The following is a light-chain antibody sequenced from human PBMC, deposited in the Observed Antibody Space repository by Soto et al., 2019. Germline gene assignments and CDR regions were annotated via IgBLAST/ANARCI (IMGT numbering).Light chain of an antibody. J-gene: IGKJ4*01. CDR2: DAS. CDR1: QSVANNY. Sequence: EIVLTQSPGTLSLSPGERPTLSCRASQSVANNYLAWYQQKPGQAPRFLMYDASSRATGIPDRFSGSGSGTDFTLTISRLEPEDFAVYYCEQYGSTPLTFGGGTKVEIK. V-gene: IGKV3-20*01. CDR3: EQYGSTPLT.